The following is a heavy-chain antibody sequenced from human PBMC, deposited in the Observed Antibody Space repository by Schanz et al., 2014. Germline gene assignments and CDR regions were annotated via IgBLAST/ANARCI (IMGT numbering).Heavy chain of an antibody. CDR1: GYTFTSYD. D-gene: IGHD5-12*01. Sequence: VQLVQSGAEVKRPGASVRVSCKASGYTFTSYDFNWVRQAPGQGLEWLGWMNPNSGNPGFAQKFRGRVTMTRNTSMSTAYIELHILTSEDTAVYCCARDFSAYVGNYFDYWGHGTLVTVSS. CDR2: MNPNSGNP. V-gene: IGHV1-8*01. CDR3: ARDFSAYVGNYFDY. J-gene: IGHJ4*01.